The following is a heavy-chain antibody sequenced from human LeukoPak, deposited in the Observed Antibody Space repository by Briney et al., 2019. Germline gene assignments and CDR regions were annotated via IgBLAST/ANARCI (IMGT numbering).Heavy chain of an antibody. CDR1: GYTFTGYY. V-gene: IGHV1-2*02. CDR3: ASQDCSSTSCYRGTGY. D-gene: IGHD2-2*02. Sequence: ASVKVSCKASGYTFTGYYMHWVRQAPGQGLEWMGWINPNSGGTNYAQKFQGRVTMTRDTSISTAYMELSRLRSDDTAVYYYASQDCSSTSCYRGTGYWGQGTLVTVSS. J-gene: IGHJ4*02. CDR2: INPNSGGT.